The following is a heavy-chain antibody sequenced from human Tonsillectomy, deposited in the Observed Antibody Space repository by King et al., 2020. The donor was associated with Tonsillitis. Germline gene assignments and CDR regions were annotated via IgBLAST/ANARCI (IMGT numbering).Heavy chain of an antibody. CDR2: ISYDGTYK. CDR3: ARDYYDFLTGYAAASPQIYRYFAL. CDR1: GFTSSNYA. D-gene: IGHD3-9*01. J-gene: IGHJ2*01. Sequence: GQLVESGGGVVQPGRSLKLSCAASGFTSSNYAMHWVRQAPGKGLEWVAVISYDGTYKYSADSVKGRFTISRDNSKNTLFLQMNSLRAEDTAVYFCARDYYDFLTGYAAASPQIYRYFALWGRGTLVTVSS. V-gene: IGHV3-30-3*01.